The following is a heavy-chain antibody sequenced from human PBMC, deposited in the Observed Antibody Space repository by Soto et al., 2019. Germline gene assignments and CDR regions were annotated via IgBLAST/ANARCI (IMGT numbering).Heavy chain of an antibody. Sequence: GASVKVSCKASGYTFTGYYMHWVRQAPGQGLEWMGWINPNSGGTNYAQKFQGRVTMTRDTSISTAYMELSRLRSDDTAVYYCARARITMVRGVIPYYYYGMDVWGQGTTVTVSS. J-gene: IGHJ6*02. CDR3: ARARITMVRGVIPYYYYGMDV. CDR2: INPNSGGT. D-gene: IGHD3-10*01. V-gene: IGHV1-2*02. CDR1: GYTFTGYY.